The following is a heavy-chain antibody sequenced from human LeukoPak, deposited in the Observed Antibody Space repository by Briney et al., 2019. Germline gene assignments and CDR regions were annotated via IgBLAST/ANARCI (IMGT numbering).Heavy chain of an antibody. Sequence: GGSLRLSCAASGFTFSSYSMNWVRQAPGKGLEWVSSISSSSSYIYYADSVKDRFTISRDNAKNSLYLQMNSLRAEDTAVYYCPRGGAAMAYYWGQGTLVTVSS. CDR2: ISSSSSYI. CDR3: PRGGAAMAYY. V-gene: IGHV3-21*01. CDR1: GFTFSSYS. J-gene: IGHJ4*02. D-gene: IGHD5-18*01.